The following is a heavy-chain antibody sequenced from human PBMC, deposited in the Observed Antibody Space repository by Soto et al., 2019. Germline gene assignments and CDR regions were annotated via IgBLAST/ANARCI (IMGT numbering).Heavy chain of an antibody. Sequence: GSLRLSCEASGFTFSGFDMHWVRQPTGKGLECVSSIGTAGDTYYAVSVKGRFTISRDNAKNSLSLQMNSLRAGDMAVYFCAKSQEIGTHFFDSWGQGTQVTVSS. V-gene: IGHV3-13*01. CDR2: IGTAGDT. D-gene: IGHD6-13*01. J-gene: IGHJ4*02. CDR1: GFTFSGFD. CDR3: AKSQEIGTHFFDS.